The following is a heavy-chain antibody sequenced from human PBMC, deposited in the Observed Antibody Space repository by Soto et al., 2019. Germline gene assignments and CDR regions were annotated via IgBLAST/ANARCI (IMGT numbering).Heavy chain of an antibody. CDR1: GFTFSGSA. J-gene: IGHJ6*02. CDR3: TSSALIDYYYYYGIDV. D-gene: IGHD3-22*01. CDR2: IRSKANSYAT. V-gene: IGHV3-73*02. Sequence: EVQLVESGGGLVQPGGSLKLSCAASGFTFSGSAMHWVRQASGKGLEWVGRIRSKANSYATAYAASVKGRFTISRDDSKNTAYLQMNSRKTEATAVYYCTSSALIDYYYYYGIDVWGQGTTVTVSS.